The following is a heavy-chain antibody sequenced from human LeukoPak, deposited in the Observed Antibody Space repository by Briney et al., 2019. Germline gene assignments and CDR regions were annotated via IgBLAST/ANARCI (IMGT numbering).Heavy chain of an antibody. CDR3: GRGGCYDSSGYYYEDWYFDL. CDR2: IYHSGST. J-gene: IGHJ2*01. D-gene: IGHD3-22*01. Sequence: SETLSLTCTVSGYSISSGYYWCWIRQPPGKGLEWIGSIYHSGSTYYNPSLKSRVTISVDTSKNQFSLKLSSVTAADTAVYYCGRGGCYDSSGYYYEDWYFDLWGRGTLVTVSS. V-gene: IGHV4-38-2*02. CDR1: GYSISSGYY.